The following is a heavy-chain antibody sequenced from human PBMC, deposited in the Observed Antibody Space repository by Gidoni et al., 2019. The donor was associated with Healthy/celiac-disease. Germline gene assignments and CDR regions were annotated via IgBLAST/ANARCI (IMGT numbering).Heavy chain of an antibody. CDR2: ISYDGSNK. J-gene: IGHJ4*02. Sequence: QVQLVESGGGVVQPGRSLRLSCAAAGFTFSSYGMHWVRQAPGKGLGWVAVISYDGSNKYYADSVKGRFTISRDNSKNTLYLQMNSLRAEDTAVYYCAKDRGWGLDDYWGQGTLVTVSS. D-gene: IGHD1-26*01. CDR3: AKDRGWGLDDY. CDR1: GFTFSSYG. V-gene: IGHV3-30*18.